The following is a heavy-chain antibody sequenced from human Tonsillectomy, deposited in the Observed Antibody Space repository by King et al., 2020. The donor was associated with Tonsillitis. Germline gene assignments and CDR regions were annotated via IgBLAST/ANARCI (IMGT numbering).Heavy chain of an antibody. CDR1: GFTFSSYA. CDR2: ISYDGSIK. Sequence: VQLVESGGGVVQPGRSLRLSCAASGFTFSSYAMHWVRQAPGKGLEWVAVISYDGSIKYYADSVKGRFTISRDNSKNTLYLQMNSLRAEDTAVYYCAREGGGCQCDCGYYYYGMDVWGQGTTVTVSS. V-gene: IGHV3-30*04. CDR3: AREGGGCQCDCGYYYYGMDV. J-gene: IGHJ6*02. D-gene: IGHD2-21*02.